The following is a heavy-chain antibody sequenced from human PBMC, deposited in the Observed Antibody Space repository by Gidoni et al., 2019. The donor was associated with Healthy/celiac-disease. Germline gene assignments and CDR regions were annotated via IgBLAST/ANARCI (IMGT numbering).Heavy chain of an antibody. J-gene: IGHJ2*01. CDR1: GSSITSGCSY. CDR2: IYYRGST. V-gene: IGHV4-31*03. CDR3: ARKIYGRLRFWYFDL. Sequence: QGQLQESGPGLVKPSQTLSPTCTVSGSSITSGCSYWSWLRQHPGKGLEWIGYIYYRGSTYYNPSLKSRVTISVDTSKNQFSLKLRSVTAADTAVYYCARKIYGRLRFWYFDLWGRGTLVTVSS. D-gene: IGHD3-16*01.